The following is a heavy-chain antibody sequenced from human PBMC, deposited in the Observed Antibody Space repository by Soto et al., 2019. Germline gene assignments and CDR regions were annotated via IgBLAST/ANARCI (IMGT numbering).Heavy chain of an antibody. CDR2: ISGSSSTI. D-gene: IGHD2-15*01. CDR1: GFTFSSDA. CDR3: ARVGDTFDI. Sequence: EVQLLESGGGLVQSGGSLRLSCEASGFTFSSDAMSWVRQAPGKGLEWVSAISGSSSTIYYADSVKGRFTISRDNSRSTLFLQMNSLRVEDTAVYFCARVGDTFDIWGKGTMVTVSS. V-gene: IGHV3-23*01. J-gene: IGHJ3*02.